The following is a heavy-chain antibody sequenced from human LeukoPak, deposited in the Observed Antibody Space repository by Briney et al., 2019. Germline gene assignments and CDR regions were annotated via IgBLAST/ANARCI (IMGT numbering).Heavy chain of an antibody. J-gene: IGHJ4*02. CDR3: ARVQRVTMVRGVTAPLCY. D-gene: IGHD3-10*01. V-gene: IGHV1-46*01. Sequence: ASVKVSCKASGYTFTSYYMHWGGQARGQGVEGRGVINPSGGRRSYAQKFQGRVTMTRDTSTSTVYMELSSLRSEDTAVYYCARVQRVTMVRGVTAPLCYWGQGTLVTVSS. CDR1: GYTFTSYY. CDR2: INPSGGRR.